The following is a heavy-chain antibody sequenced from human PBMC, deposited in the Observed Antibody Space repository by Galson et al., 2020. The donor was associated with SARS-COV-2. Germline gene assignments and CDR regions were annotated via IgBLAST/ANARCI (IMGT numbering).Heavy chain of an antibody. D-gene: IGHD2-8*01. CDR1: GGSISSSNW. V-gene: IGHV4-4*02. Sequence: SEPLSLTCAVSGGSISSSNWWSWVRQPPGKGLEWLGEIYHSGSTNYNPSLQSRVTISVDKSKNQFSLKLSSVTAAATAVYYCARSPLCTNGVCYRSFNWFDPWGQGTLVTVSS. CDR2: IYHSGST. J-gene: IGHJ5*02. CDR3: ARSPLCTNGVCYRSFNWFDP.